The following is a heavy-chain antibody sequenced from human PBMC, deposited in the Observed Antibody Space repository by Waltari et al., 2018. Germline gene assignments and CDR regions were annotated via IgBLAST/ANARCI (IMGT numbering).Heavy chain of an antibody. CDR3: SKSLDV. CDR2: IKPDGSEK. CDR1: VFTFCMFW. V-gene: IGHV3-7*01. Sequence: EVQMVESGGGLFQPGGSLRLSWAASVFTFCMFWMDWVRQAPGKGLEWIANIKPDGSEKNYVDSVKGRFTISRDNTKNSLYLQMNSLRAEDTAVYYCSKSLDVWGPGTSVTVSS. J-gene: IGHJ6*02.